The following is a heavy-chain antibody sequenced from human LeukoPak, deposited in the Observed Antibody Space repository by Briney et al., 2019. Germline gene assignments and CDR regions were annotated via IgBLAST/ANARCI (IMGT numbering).Heavy chain of an antibody. V-gene: IGHV4-59*01. J-gene: IGHJ5*02. CDR3: ARSHLLSGPDNWFDL. CDR1: GGSISSYY. CDR2: IYHSGFT. Sequence: PSETLPLTCSVSGGSISSYYWNWVRQSPGKGLEWIGYIYHSGFTKNNPSLKSRVTISLDMSENQFSLELKSVTAADTAVYYCARSHLLSGPDNWFDLWGQGTLVTVSS. D-gene: IGHD3-9*01.